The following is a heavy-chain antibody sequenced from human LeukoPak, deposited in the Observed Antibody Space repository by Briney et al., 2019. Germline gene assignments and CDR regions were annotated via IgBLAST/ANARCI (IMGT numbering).Heavy chain of an antibody. D-gene: IGHD4-17*01. CDR1: GFTFSSYA. CDR2: ISYDGSNK. V-gene: IGHV3-30-3*01. Sequence: GGSLRLSCAASGFTFSSYAMHWVRQAPGKGLEWVAVISYDGSNKYYADSVKGRFTISRDNSKNTLYLQMNSLRAEDTAVYYCARAPNGDYDYWGQGTLVTVSS. CDR3: ARAPNGDYDY. J-gene: IGHJ4*02.